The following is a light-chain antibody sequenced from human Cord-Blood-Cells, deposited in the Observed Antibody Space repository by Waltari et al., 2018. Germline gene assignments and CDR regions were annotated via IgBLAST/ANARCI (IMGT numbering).Light chain of an antibody. V-gene: IGKV3-11*01. CDR3: QQRSNWPSYT. J-gene: IGKJ2*01. CDR1: QSVSSY. CDR2: DAS. Sequence: DIVLTQSPATLSLSPGERATLSCSASQSVSSYLAWYQQKPGQAPRPLLYDASNRATGIPARFSGSGSGTDFTITISSLEPEDCAVYYCQQRSNWPSYTFGQGTKLEIK.